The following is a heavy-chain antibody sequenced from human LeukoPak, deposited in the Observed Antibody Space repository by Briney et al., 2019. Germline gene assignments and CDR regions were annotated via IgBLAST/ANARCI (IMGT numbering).Heavy chain of an antibody. CDR1: GGSFSSTLYY. J-gene: IGHJ4*02. D-gene: IGHD6-19*01. CDR2: NYYSGYS. V-gene: IGHV4-39*01. Sequence: PSETLSLTCTVSGGSFSSTLYYWSWLPQPPGKGLEWIGSNYYSGYSQYNPSLKSRVTTDVDTSRNQFPLKLSSVTAADTAVYYCGRHVGQKWLVSYFDSWGQGTLVTGSS. CDR3: GRHVGQKWLVSYFDS.